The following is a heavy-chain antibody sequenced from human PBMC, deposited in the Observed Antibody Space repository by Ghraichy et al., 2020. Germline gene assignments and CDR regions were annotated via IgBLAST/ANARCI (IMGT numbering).Heavy chain of an antibody. Sequence: SQTLSLTCAVDSGAFAGYYWTWIRQPPGKALEWVGEVSHGGNTHYNPSLNGRVTVSLSGSKNQFSLNMTSVTASDTAVYYCARYWGGYGLWSSIDFWGQGTLVSVSS. CDR2: VSHGGNT. CDR1: SGAFAGYY. V-gene: IGHV4-34*01. J-gene: IGHJ4*02. CDR3: ARYWGGYGLWSSIDF. D-gene: IGHD5-12*01.